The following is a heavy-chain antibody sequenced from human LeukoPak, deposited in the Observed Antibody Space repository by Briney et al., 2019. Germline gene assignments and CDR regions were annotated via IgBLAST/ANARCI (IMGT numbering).Heavy chain of an antibody. V-gene: IGHV3-23*01. Sequence: GGSLRLSGAASGFTFSSYAMSWVRQAPGKGLEWVSAISGSGGSTYYADSVKGRFTISRDNSKNTLYLQMNSLRAEDTAVYYCAKGDIVVVPAAMVRYYGMDVWGKGTTVTVSS. J-gene: IGHJ6*04. D-gene: IGHD2-2*01. CDR1: GFTFSSYA. CDR3: AKGDIVVVPAAMVRYYGMDV. CDR2: ISGSGGST.